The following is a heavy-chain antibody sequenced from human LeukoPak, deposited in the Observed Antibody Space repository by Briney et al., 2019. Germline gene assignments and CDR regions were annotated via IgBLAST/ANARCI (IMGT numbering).Heavy chain of an antibody. CDR3: ARVGYSSGYSLVDV. J-gene: IGHJ6*02. Sequence: SETLSLTCTVSGGSISSGGYYWSWIRQPPGKGLEWIGYIYHSGSTYYNPSLKSRVTISVDTSKNQFSLKLNSVTSADTAVYYCARVGYSSGYSLVDVWGQGTTVTVSS. CDR1: GGSISSGGYY. V-gene: IGHV4-30-2*01. CDR2: IYHSGST. D-gene: IGHD3-22*01.